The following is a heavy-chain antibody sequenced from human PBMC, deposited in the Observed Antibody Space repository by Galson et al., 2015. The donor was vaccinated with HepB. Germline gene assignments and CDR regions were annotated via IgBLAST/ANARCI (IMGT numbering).Heavy chain of an antibody. V-gene: IGHV1-69*13. D-gene: IGHD2-15*01. CDR2: TIPIFGTA. CDR1: GGTFSSYA. J-gene: IGHJ4*01. CDR3: ARGNGGFGAFDY. Sequence: SVKVSCKASGGTFSSYAISWVRQAPGQGLEWMGGTIPIFGTANYAQKFQGRVTITADESTSTAYMELSSLRSEDTAVYYCARGNGGFGAFDYWGQGTMVTVSS.